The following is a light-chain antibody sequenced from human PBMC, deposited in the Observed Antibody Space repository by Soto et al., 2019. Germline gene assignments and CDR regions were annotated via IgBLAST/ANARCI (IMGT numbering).Light chain of an antibody. J-gene: IGLJ2*01. CDR2: EGS. V-gene: IGLV2-23*01. CDR3: CSYAGSRSVV. Sequence: QSVLTQPASVSGSPGQSITISCTGTSSDVPSYNLVSWYQHHPGKAPKLIIFEGSKRPSGISDRFSGSKSGNTASLTISGLQAEDEADYYCCSYAGSRSVVFGGGTKVTVL. CDR1: SSDVPSYNL.